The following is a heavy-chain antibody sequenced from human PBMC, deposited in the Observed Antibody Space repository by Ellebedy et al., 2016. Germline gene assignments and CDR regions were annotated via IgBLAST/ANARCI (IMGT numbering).Heavy chain of an antibody. D-gene: IGHD2-15*01. V-gene: IGHV3-23*01. CDR1: GFTFSSFA. J-gene: IGHJ4*02. CDR3: ARDHAEVVVAATDFDY. CDR2: ISGSGGSS. Sequence: GGSLRLSCAASGFTFSSFAMSWVRQAPGKGLEWVSVISGSGGSSYYADSVKGRFTISRDNAKNSLYLQMNSLRAEDTAVYYCARDHAEVVVAATDFDYWGQGTLVTVSS.